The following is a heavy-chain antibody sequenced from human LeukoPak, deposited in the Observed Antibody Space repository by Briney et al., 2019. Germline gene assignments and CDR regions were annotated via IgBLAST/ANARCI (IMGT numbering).Heavy chain of an antibody. J-gene: IGHJ4*02. CDR1: GGSISSSSYY. CDR3: ARPSYSSSWYEVSL. D-gene: IGHD6-13*01. V-gene: IGHV4-39*01. CDR2: IYYSGST. Sequence: SETLSLTCTVSGGSISSSSYYWGWIRQPPGKGLEWIGSIYYSGSTYYNPSLKSRVTISVDTSKNQFSLKLSSVTAADTAVYYCARPSYSSSWYEVSLWGQGTLVTVSS.